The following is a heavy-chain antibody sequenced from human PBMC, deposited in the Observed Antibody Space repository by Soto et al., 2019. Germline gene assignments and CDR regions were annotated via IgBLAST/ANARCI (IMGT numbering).Heavy chain of an antibody. CDR2: ISYDGSNK. Sequence: GGSLRLSCAASGFTFSSYGMHWVRQAPGKGLEWVAVISYDGSNKYYADSVKGRFTISRDNSKNTLYLQMNSLRAEDTAVCYCLENDFTGMDVWGQGTTVTVSS. V-gene: IGHV3-30*03. J-gene: IGHJ6*02. CDR3: LENDFTGMDV. D-gene: IGHD3-3*01. CDR1: GFTFSSYG.